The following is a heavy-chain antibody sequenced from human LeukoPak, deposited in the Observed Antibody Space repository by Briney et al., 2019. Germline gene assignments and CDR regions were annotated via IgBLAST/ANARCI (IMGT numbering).Heavy chain of an antibody. CDR1: GFTFSSYS. J-gene: IGHJ6*02. V-gene: IGHV3-21*01. D-gene: IGHD2-2*02. CDR3: ARDPHCSSTSCYTDYYYGMDV. Sequence: GGSLRLSCAASGFTFSSYSMTWVRQAPGKGLEWVSSISSSSSYIYYADSVKGRFTISRDNAKNSLYLQMNSLRAEDTAVYYCARDPHCSSTSCYTDYYYGMDVWGQGTTVTVSS. CDR2: ISSSSSYI.